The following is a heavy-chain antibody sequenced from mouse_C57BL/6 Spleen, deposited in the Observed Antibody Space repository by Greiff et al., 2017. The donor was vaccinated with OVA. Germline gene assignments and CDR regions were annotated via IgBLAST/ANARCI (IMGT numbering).Heavy chain of an antibody. CDR3: VRGRGGSSYGYFDV. Sequence: EVMLVESGGGLVQPKGSLKLSCAASGFTFNTYAMHWVRQAPGKGLEWVARIRSKSSNYATYYADSVKDRFTISRDDSQSMLYLQMNNLKTEDTAMYYCVRGRGGSSYGYFDVWGTGTTVTVSS. D-gene: IGHD1-1*01. J-gene: IGHJ1*03. CDR2: IRSKSSNYAT. CDR1: GFTFNTYA. V-gene: IGHV10-3*01.